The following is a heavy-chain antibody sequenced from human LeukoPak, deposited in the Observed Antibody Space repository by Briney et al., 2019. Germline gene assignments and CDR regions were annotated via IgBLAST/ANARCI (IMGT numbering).Heavy chain of an antibody. CDR1: GFTFDDYA. J-gene: IGHJ6*02. CDR2: ISGDGGST. CDR3: ARDWSYGGRRYYYGMDV. Sequence: GGSLRLSCAASGFTFDDYAMHWVRQAPGKGLKWVSLISGDGGSTYYADSVKGRFTISRDNSKNSLYLQMNSLRAEDTALYYCARDWSYGGRRYYYGMDVWGQGTTVTVSS. D-gene: IGHD3-10*01. V-gene: IGHV3-43*02.